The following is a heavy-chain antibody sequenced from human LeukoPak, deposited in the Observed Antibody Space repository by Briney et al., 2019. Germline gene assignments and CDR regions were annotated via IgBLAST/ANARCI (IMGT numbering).Heavy chain of an antibody. D-gene: IGHD2-2*01. J-gene: IGHJ5*01. Sequence: SETLSLTCTVSGGSISSGNFYWSWIRQPAGKGLEWIGRIYGRGSTNYSPSLRSRVTISIDTSKNQFSLKLNSVTAADTAVYYCARGWGSTSSNYFDPWGQGTLVTVSS. V-gene: IGHV4-61*02. CDR1: GGSISSGNFY. CDR2: IYGRGST. CDR3: ARGWGSTSSNYFDP.